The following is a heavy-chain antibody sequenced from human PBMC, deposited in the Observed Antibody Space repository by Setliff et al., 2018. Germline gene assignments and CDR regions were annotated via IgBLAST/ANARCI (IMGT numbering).Heavy chain of an antibody. J-gene: IGHJ5*02. D-gene: IGHD6-19*01. CDR2: ISSSSSYI. CDR1: GFTFSRYS. CDR3: ARRPSGGWFLNWFDP. V-gene: IGHV3-21*01. Sequence: GGSLRLSCAASGFTFSRYSMNWVRQAPGKGLEWVSSISSSSSYIYYADSVKGRFTISRDNANNSLYLQMNSLRAEDTAVYYCARRPSGGWFLNWFDPWGQGTLVTVSS.